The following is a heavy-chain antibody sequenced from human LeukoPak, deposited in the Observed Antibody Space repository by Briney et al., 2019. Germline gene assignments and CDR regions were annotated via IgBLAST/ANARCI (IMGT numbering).Heavy chain of an antibody. D-gene: IGHD6-19*01. V-gene: IGHV1-69*04. J-gene: IGHJ4*02. CDR2: IIPILGIA. CDR1: GGTFSSYA. CDR3: ARGAVAGRVFDY. Sequence: SVKVSSKASGGTFSSYAISWVRQTPGQGLEWMGRIIPILGIANYAQKFQGRVTITADKSTSTAYMELSSLRSEDTAVYYCARGAVAGRVFDYWGQGTLVTVSS.